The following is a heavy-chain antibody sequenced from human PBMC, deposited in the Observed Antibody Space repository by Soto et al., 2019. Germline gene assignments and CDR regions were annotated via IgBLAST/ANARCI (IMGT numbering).Heavy chain of an antibody. Sequence: PGESLKISCKGSGFSFHTYWIAWVRQMPGKGLEWMGIIYPGDSDTRYSPSFQGQVTMSADNSNNTLFLQMNSLRAEDTAVYYCAREQVSYYGMDVWGQGTTVTVSS. CDR1: GFSFHTYW. CDR3: AREQVSYYGMDV. CDR2: IYPGDSDT. J-gene: IGHJ6*02. V-gene: IGHV5-51*01. D-gene: IGHD1-1*01.